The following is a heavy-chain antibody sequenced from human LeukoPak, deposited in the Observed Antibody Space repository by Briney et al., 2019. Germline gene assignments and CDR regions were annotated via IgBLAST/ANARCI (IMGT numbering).Heavy chain of an antibody. CDR3: ARRRLYDYVWGSYRQPPLDY. Sequence: SETLSLTCTVSGGSISGGGYYWSWIRQHPGKGLEWIGYIYYSGSTYYNPSLKSRVTISVDTSKNQFSLKLSSVTAADTAVYYCARRRLYDYVWGSYRQPPLDYWGQGTLVTVSS. D-gene: IGHD3-16*02. CDR1: GGSISGGGYY. J-gene: IGHJ4*02. V-gene: IGHV4-31*03. CDR2: IYYSGST.